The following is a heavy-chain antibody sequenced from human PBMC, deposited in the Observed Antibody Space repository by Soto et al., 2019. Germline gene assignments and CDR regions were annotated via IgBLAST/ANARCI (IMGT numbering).Heavy chain of an antibody. V-gene: IGHV3-73*02. CDR3: TRHTVDY. D-gene: IGHD4-4*01. CDR2: TRSKAHSYAT. CDR1: GFSFSDSA. J-gene: IGHJ4*02. Sequence: EVQLVESGGGLVQPGGSLKLSCAASGFSFSDSAIHWVRQASGKGLEWVGRTRSKAHSYATAFAASVKGRFTISRDDSKNTVYLQMNSLKTEDMAVYYCTRHTVDYWGQGTLVTVSS.